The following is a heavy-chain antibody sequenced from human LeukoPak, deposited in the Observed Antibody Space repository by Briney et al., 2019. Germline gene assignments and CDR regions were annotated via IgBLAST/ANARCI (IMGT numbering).Heavy chain of an antibody. CDR3: EGYTMGYYLDV. Sequence: ASETLSLTCTVSGGSISSSSYYWGWIRQPPGKGLEWAGSIHYSGSTYYNPSLKSRVTISVDTSKNQFSLKLSSVTAADTAVYYCEGYTMGYYLDVWGKGTTVTISS. V-gene: IGHV4-39*01. CDR1: GGSISSSSYY. J-gene: IGHJ6*03. CDR2: IHYSGST. D-gene: IGHD2-2*02.